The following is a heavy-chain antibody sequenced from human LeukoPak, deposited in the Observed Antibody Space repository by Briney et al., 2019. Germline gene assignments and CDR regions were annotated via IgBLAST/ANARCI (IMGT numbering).Heavy chain of an antibody. V-gene: IGHV1-8*03. CDR3: ASCGSTSCPDAFDI. CDR1: GYTFTSYD. J-gene: IGHJ3*02. CDR2: MNPNSGNT. D-gene: IGHD2-2*01. Sequence: ASVKVSCKASGYTFTSYDINWVRQATGQGLEWMGWMNPNSGNTGYAQKFQGRVTITRNTSISTAYMELSSLRSEDTAVYYCASCGSTSCPDAFDIWGQGTMVTVSS.